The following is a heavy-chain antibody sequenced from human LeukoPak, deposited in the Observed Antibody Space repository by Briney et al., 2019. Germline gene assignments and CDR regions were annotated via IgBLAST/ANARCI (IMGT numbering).Heavy chain of an antibody. J-gene: IGHJ4*02. CDR1: GYSFTSSY. CDR3: ARDAY. CDR2: INPSTGST. Sequence: ASVKVSCKASGYSFTSSYIHWVRQAPGQGLEWMGLINPSTGSTVYAQKFQNNVTMTRDTSTSTVYMEMSGLRFDDTAVYFCARDAYWGQGTLVTVSS. V-gene: IGHV1-46*01.